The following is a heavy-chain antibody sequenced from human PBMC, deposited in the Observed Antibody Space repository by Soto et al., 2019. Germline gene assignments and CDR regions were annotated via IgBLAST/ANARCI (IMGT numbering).Heavy chain of an antibody. D-gene: IGHD3-3*01. J-gene: IGHJ3*02. CDR2: IYYSGST. V-gene: IGHV4-31*03. CDR1: GGSISSGGYY. CDR3: ARVHYDFWSGYRDPDAFDI. Sequence: PSETLSLTCTVSGGSISSGGYYWSWIRQHPGKGLEWIGYIYYSGSTYYNPSLKSRVTIPVDTSKNQFSLKLSSVTAADTAVYYCARVHYDFWSGYRDPDAFDIWGQGTMVTVSS.